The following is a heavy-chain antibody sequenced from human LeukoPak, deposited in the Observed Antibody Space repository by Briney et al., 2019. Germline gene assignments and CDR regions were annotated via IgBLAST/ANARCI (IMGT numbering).Heavy chain of an antibody. J-gene: IGHJ5*02. CDR3: ARGGSGYADGFDP. CDR2: IYHSGST. D-gene: IGHD3-22*01. Sequence: SETLSLTCTVSGYSISSGYYWGWIRQPPGMGLEWIGSIYHSGSTYYNPSLKSRVTISVDTSKNQFSLKLSSVTAADTAVYYCARGGSGYADGFDPWGQGTLVTVSS. V-gene: IGHV4-38-2*02. CDR1: GYSISSGYY.